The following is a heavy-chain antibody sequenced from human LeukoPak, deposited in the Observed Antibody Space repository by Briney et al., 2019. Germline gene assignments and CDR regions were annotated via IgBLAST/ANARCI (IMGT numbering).Heavy chain of an antibody. V-gene: IGHV4-39*01. CDR2: IYYSGST. J-gene: IGHJ4*02. D-gene: IGHD3-3*01. CDR1: GGSISSSSYY. Sequence: SETLSHTCTVSGGSISSSSYYWGWIRQPPGKGLEWIGSIYYSGSTYYNPSLKSRVTISVDTSKNQFSLKLSSVTAADTAVYYCARHVHDFWSGYYFYFDYWGQGTLVTVSS. CDR3: ARHVHDFWSGYYFYFDY.